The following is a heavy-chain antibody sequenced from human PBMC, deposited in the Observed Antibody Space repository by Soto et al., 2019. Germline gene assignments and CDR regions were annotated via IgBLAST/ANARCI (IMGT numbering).Heavy chain of an antibody. CDR2: IIPIYGVP. D-gene: IGHD2-21*02. CDR1: GYTFTSYG. CDR3: ARGFCGGDCDSPFDDAFDV. V-gene: IGHV1-69*13. Sequence: GASVKVSCKASGYTFTSYGISWVRQAPGQGLEWMGGIIPIYGVPNYAQRYEGRVTITADVSTGTVYMELSSLTSVDTAIYYCARGFCGGDCDSPFDDAFDVWGQGTVVTVSS. J-gene: IGHJ3*01.